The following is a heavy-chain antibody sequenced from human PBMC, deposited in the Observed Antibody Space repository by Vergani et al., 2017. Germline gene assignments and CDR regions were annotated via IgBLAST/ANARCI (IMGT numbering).Heavy chain of an antibody. CDR3: ASDNKQLRPSAFGL. V-gene: IGHV4-61*02. D-gene: IGHD3-16*01. CDR1: GVSINHDFYY. J-gene: IGHJ4*02. CDR2: IYVSGIT. Sequence: QVQLQESGPGLVKPSQTLSLTCTVSGVSINHDFYYWHWIRQPAGKGLEWIGRIYVSGITDYNSSLQSRVSMSVDTSKIQFSLTQTSVTAADTAVYYCASDNKQLRPSAFGLWGQGGMVTVSS.